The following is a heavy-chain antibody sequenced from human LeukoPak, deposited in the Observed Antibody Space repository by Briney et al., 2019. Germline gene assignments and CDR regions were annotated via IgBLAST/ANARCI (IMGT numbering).Heavy chain of an antibody. V-gene: IGHV3-11*04. Sequence: GGSLRLSCATSGFTFADYAMVWFRQAPGKGLEWVSYISSSGSTIYYADSVKGRFTISRDNAKNSLYLQMNSLRAEDTAVYYCAKDNYDILTGYTSGPYYFDYWGQGTLVTVSS. CDR3: AKDNYDILTGYTSGPYYFDY. J-gene: IGHJ4*02. CDR1: GFTFADYA. D-gene: IGHD3-9*01. CDR2: ISSSGSTI.